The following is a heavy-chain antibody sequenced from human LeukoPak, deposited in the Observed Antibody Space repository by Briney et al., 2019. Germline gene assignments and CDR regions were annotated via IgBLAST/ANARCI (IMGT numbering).Heavy chain of an antibody. Sequence: GXSLRLSCAASGFTFSSYAMSWVRQAPGKGLEWVSAISGSGGSTYYADSVKGRFTISRDNSKNTMYLQMNSLRAEDTAVYYCAKGSYYDFWSGYYDYWGQGTLVTVSS. CDR1: GFTFSSYA. J-gene: IGHJ4*02. CDR2: ISGSGGST. CDR3: AKGSYYDFWSGYYDY. D-gene: IGHD3-3*01. V-gene: IGHV3-23*01.